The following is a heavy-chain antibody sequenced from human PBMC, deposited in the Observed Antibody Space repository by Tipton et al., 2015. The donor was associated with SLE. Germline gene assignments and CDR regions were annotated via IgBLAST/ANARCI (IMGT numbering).Heavy chain of an antibody. V-gene: IGHV4-30-2*01. CDR1: GGSISSGGYS. Sequence: LRLSCAVSGGSISSGGYSWSWIRQPPGKGLEWIGYIYHSGSTYYNPSLKSRVTISVDRSKNQFSLKLSSVTAADTAVYYCARDPLGPPLYWFDPWGQGTLVTVSS. J-gene: IGHJ5*02. CDR3: ARDPLGPPLYWFDP. CDR2: IYHSGST.